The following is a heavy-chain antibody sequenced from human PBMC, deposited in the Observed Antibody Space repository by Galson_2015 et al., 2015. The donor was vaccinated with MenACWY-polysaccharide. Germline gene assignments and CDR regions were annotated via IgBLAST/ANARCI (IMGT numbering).Heavy chain of an antibody. CDR3: ASQGIAVAGVIDY. CDR2: TYYRSKWYM. Sequence: CAISGDSVSSNSAAWNWIRQSPSGGLEWLGRTYYRSKWYMYYALSVKSRMTINVDTAKNQFSLQLNSVTPEDTAMYYCASQGIAVAGVIDYWGQGTLVTVSS. D-gene: IGHD6-19*01. V-gene: IGHV6-1*01. J-gene: IGHJ4*02. CDR1: GDSVSSNSAA.